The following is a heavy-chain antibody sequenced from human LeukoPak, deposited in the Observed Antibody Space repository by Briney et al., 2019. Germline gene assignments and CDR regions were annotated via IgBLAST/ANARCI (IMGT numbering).Heavy chain of an antibody. Sequence: GGSLRLSCAASGFTFTSYSMNWVRQAPGHGLEWVSCISSSSSDIDYADTVQGRVNIPRDTAKNTLNLQLNSLRREDTAVYYCARGEQLVQGGGVYWGQGTLVTVSS. CDR3: ARGEQLVQGGGVY. CDR2: ISSSSSDI. CDR1: GFTFTSYS. J-gene: IGHJ4*02. D-gene: IGHD6-6*01. V-gene: IGHV3-21*01.